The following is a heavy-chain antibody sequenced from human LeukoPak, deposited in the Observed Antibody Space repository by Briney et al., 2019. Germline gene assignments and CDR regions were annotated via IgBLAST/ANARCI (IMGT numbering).Heavy chain of an antibody. D-gene: IGHD3-16*02. CDR1: GYTFTSYG. CDR3: ARDLVSTYYVWGSYRPWYFDY. Sequence: ASVKVSCKASGYTFTSYGISWVRQAPGQGLEWMGWISAYNGNTNYAQKLQGRVTMTTDTSTSTAYMELRSPRSDDTAVYYCARDLVSTYYVWGSYRPWYFDYWGQGTLVTVSS. J-gene: IGHJ4*02. CDR2: ISAYNGNT. V-gene: IGHV1-18*01.